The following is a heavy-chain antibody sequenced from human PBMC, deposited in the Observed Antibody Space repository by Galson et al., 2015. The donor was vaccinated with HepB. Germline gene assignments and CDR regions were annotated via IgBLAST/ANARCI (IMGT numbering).Heavy chain of an antibody. V-gene: IGHV1-8*01. CDR1: GYTFTSYD. D-gene: IGHD3-22*01. CDR2: MNPNSGNT. J-gene: IGHJ3*02. Sequence: SVKVSCKASGYTFTSYDINWVRQATGQGLEWMGWMNPNSGNTGYAQKFQGRVTMTRNTSISTAYMELSSLRSEDTAVYYCAREALVYYYDSSTESDAFDIWGQGTMVTVSS. CDR3: AREALVYYYDSSTESDAFDI.